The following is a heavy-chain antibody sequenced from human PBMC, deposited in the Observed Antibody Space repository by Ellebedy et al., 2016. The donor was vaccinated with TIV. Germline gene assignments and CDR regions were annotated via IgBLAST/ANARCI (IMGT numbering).Heavy chain of an antibody. Sequence: AASVKVSCKASGYTFTSYDINWVRQATGQGLEWMGWMNPNSGNTSYAQTFQGRVTMTRNTTIATAYMELSSLRSEDTAVYYCARRRIATAGTLVDPWGQGTLVTVSS. D-gene: IGHD6-13*01. CDR3: ARRRIATAGTLVDP. V-gene: IGHV1-8*01. CDR2: MNPNSGNT. CDR1: GYTFTSYD. J-gene: IGHJ5*02.